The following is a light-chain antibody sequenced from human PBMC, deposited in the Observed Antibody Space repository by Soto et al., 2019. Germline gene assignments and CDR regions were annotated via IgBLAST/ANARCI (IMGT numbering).Light chain of an antibody. J-gene: IGKJ1*01. Sequence: DIQMTQSPSSLSASVGDRVTITCQASQDISNYLNWYQQKPGKAPKLLIYDASNLETGVPSRFSGSGSGTDFTVTISSLQPEDIATYYCQQYDNLQSFGQGTKVEIK. CDR2: DAS. V-gene: IGKV1-33*01. CDR1: QDISNY. CDR3: QQYDNLQS.